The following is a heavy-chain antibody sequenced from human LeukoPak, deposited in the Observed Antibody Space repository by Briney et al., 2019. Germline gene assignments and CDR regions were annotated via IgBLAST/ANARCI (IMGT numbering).Heavy chain of an antibody. Sequence: PGGSLRLSCAASGFTFSSYWMNWARQAPGKGLEWVASINHNGNVNHYVDSVKGRFTISRDNAKNSLYLQMSNLRAEDTAVYFCARRGGLDVWGQGATVTVSS. CDR2: INHNGNVN. CDR3: ARRGGLDV. J-gene: IGHJ6*02. D-gene: IGHD3-10*01. V-gene: IGHV3-7*03. CDR1: GFTFSSYW.